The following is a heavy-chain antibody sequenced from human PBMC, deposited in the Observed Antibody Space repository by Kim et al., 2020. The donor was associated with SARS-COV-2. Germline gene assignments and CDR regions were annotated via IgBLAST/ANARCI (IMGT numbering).Heavy chain of an antibody. CDR1: GFTFSSYA. J-gene: IGHJ5*02. CDR3: AKDPLNYYGSAGWFDP. V-gene: IGHV3-23*01. Sequence: GGSLRLSCAASGFTFSSYAMSWVRQAPGKGLEWVSAISGSGGSTYYADSVKGRFTISRDNSKNTLYLQMNSLRAEDTAVYYCAKDPLNYYGSAGWFDPWGQGTLVTVSS. CDR2: ISGSGGST. D-gene: IGHD3-10*01.